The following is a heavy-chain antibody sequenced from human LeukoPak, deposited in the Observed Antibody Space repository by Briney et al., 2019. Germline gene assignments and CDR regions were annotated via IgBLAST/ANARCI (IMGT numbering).Heavy chain of an antibody. CDR3: ARAGLVGATGDY. CDR2: INPNSGGT. V-gene: IGHV1-2*02. D-gene: IGHD1-26*01. Sequence: GASVKVSCTASGYTFTGYYIHWVRQAPGQGLEWMGWINPNSGGTNYAQKFQGRVTMTRDTSISTAYMELSRLRSDDTAVYYCARAGLVGATGDYWGQGTLVTVSS. CDR1: GYTFTGYY. J-gene: IGHJ4*02.